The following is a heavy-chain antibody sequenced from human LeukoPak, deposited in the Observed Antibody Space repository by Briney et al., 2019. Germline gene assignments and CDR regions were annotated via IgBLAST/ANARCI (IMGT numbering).Heavy chain of an antibody. CDR2: INHSGST. J-gene: IGHJ4*02. CDR3: ARGHPGCSGGSCYSDY. CDR1: GGSFSGYY. V-gene: IGHV4-34*01. Sequence: SETLSLTCAVYGGSFSGYYWSWIRQPPGKGLEWIGEINHSGSTNYNPSPKSRVTISVDTSKNQFSLKLSSVTAADTAVYYCARGHPGCSGGSCYSDYWGQGTLVTVSS. D-gene: IGHD2-15*01.